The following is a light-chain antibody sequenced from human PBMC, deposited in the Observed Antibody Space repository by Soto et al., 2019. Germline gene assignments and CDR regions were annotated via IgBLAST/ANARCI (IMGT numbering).Light chain of an antibody. CDR3: QQYNSYPIT. CDR2: KAS. Sequence: DIQMTQSPSTLSASVGDRVTITCRASQSISSWLAWYRQKPGKAPKLLIYKASSLESGVPSRFSGRGSGTEFTLTISSLQPDDFATYYCQQYNSYPITFGQGTRLEIK. J-gene: IGKJ5*01. CDR1: QSISSW. V-gene: IGKV1-5*03.